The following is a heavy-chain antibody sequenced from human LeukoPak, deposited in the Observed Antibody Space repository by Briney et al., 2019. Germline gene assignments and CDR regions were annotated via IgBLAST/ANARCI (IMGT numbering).Heavy chain of an antibody. Sequence: PGGSLRLSCAASGFTFSSYAMHWVRQAPGKGLEYVSAISSNGGSTYYANSVKGRFTISRDNSKNTLYLQMGSLRAEDMAVYYCARDSYYYGSGSYYSDWGQGTLVTVSS. CDR1: GFTFSSYA. CDR3: ARDSYYYGSGSYYSD. CDR2: ISSNGGST. V-gene: IGHV3-64*01. J-gene: IGHJ4*02. D-gene: IGHD3-10*01.